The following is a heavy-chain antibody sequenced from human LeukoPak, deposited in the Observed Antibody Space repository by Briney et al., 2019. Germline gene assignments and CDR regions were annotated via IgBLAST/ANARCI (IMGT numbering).Heavy chain of an antibody. Sequence: GGSLRLSCAASGFTFSSYSVNWVRQAPGKGLEWVSSITSSSTYIHYADSVKGRFTISRDNAKNSLYLQMNSLRAEDTAVYYCARTTSGATFSDYYYYHMDVWGKGTTVTVS. CDR1: GFTFSSYS. D-gene: IGHD1-26*01. J-gene: IGHJ6*03. CDR3: ARTTSGATFSDYYYYHMDV. CDR2: ITSSSTYI. V-gene: IGHV3-21*01.